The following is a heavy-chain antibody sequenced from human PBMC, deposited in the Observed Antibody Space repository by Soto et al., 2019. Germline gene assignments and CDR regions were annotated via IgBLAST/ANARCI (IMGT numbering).Heavy chain of an antibody. V-gene: IGHV3-23*01. J-gene: IGHJ6*02. Sequence: EVQLLESGGGLVQPGGSLRLSCAASGFTFSSYAMSWVRQAPGKGLEWVSAISGSGGSTYYADSVKGRFTISRDNSKNTLYLQMNSLRAEDTAVYYCAKDQRARNYDFWSGYAAPTYGMDVWGQGTTVTVSS. CDR1: GFTFSSYA. CDR3: AKDQRARNYDFWSGYAAPTYGMDV. CDR2: ISGSGGST. D-gene: IGHD3-3*01.